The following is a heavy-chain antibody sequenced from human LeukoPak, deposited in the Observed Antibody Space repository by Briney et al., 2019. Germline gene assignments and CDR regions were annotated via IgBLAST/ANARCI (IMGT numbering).Heavy chain of an antibody. CDR3: ARAAYRAAFDI. D-gene: IGHD4-11*01. CDR1: GFTFSTYW. Sequence: GGSLRLSCAASGFTFSTYWMHWVRQAPGEGLVWVSLIKSDGSYTSYADSVKGRFTISRDNAKNTLYLQMNSLRVEDTAVYYCARAAYRAAFDIWGQGTMVTVSS. CDR2: IKSDGSYT. V-gene: IGHV3-74*01. J-gene: IGHJ3*02.